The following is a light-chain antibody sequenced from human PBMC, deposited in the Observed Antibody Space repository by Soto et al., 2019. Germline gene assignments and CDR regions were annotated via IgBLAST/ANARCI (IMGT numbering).Light chain of an antibody. CDR3: QQFDSLPFT. CDR1: QDINNY. CDR2: DSS. J-gene: IGKJ5*01. V-gene: IGKV1-33*01. Sequence: DIQMTQSPSSLSASVGDRVTIICQASQDINNYLNWYQQKPGKAPELLIYDSSNLESGVPSRFSGSGYGTRFSLTISSLQPEDIATYYCQQFDSLPFTFGQGTRLEIK.